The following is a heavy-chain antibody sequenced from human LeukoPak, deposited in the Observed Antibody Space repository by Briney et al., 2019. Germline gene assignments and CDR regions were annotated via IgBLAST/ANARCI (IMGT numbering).Heavy chain of an antibody. CDR3: ARVIAVAGTGTFDY. J-gene: IGHJ4*02. CDR2: INHSGST. V-gene: IGHV4-34*01. D-gene: IGHD6-19*01. Sequence: PSETLSLTCAVYGGSSSGYYWSWIRQPPGKGLEWIGEINHSGSTNCNPSLKSRVTISVDTSKNQFSLKLSSVTAADTAVYYCARVIAVAGTGTFDYWGQGTLVTVSS. CDR1: GGSSSGYY.